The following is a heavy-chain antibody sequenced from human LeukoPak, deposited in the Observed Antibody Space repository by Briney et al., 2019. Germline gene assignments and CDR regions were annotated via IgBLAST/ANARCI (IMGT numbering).Heavy chain of an antibody. V-gene: IGHV4-4*02. CDR2: IYLGGST. J-gene: IGHJ4*02. CDR1: GGSITSHNW. Sequence: SETLSLTCAVSGGSITSHNWWSWVRQTPGEGLGWIGEIYLGGSTNYDPSLKTRVTMSIDKSNNQFSLELSSVTAADTAVYYCASHMAVSGTRGFDYWGQGTLVTVSS. D-gene: IGHD6-19*01. CDR3: ASHMAVSGTRGFDY.